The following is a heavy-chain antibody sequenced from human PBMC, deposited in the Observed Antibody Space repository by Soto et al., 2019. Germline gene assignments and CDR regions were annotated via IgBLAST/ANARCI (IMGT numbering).Heavy chain of an antibody. J-gene: IGHJ4*02. Sequence: SETLSLTCTASGGSINNYYWNWIRQPPGKGLEWIGNIHNSENTNYIPSLEHRVTISLDTSKSQFSLKLDSVTAADTAVYYCARLGGYYQAFDSWGQGTLVTVSS. V-gene: IGHV4-59*08. CDR3: ARLGGYYQAFDS. CDR1: GGSINNYY. CDR2: IHNSENT. D-gene: IGHD3-22*01.